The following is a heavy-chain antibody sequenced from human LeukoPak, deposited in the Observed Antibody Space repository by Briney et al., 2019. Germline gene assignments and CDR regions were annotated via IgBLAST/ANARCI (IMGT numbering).Heavy chain of an antibody. Sequence: GGSLRLSCAASGFTFSSYWMSWVRQAPGKGLEWVSVIYSGTIHYSDSVKGRFTISRDNSKNTLYLQMNSLRAEDTAVYYCARRAGAYSHPYDYWGQGTLVTVSS. CDR3: ARRAGAYSHPYDY. J-gene: IGHJ4*02. CDR1: GFTFSSYW. CDR2: IYSGTI. V-gene: IGHV3-53*01. D-gene: IGHD4/OR15-4a*01.